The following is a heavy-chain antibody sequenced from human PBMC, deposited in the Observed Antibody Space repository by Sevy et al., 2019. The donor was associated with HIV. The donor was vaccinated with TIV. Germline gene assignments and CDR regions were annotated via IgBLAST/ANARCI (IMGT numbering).Heavy chain of an antibody. J-gene: IGHJ6*02. D-gene: IGHD3-22*01. Sequence: GGSLRLSCAASEFSVTDNYMSWVRHAPGKGLEWVSTIYSGGSTFYADSVKGRFTISRDNSKNTLYLHMTSLRAEDTAVYYCARDRYYDASGYYYYYYGLDVWGQGTTVTVSS. V-gene: IGHV3-66*01. CDR1: EFSVTDNY. CDR3: ARDRYYDASGYYYYYYGLDV. CDR2: IYSGGST.